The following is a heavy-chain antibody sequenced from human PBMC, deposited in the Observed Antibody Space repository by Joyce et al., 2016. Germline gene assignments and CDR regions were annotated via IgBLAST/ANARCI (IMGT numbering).Heavy chain of an antibody. CDR2: IRTSGSRI. Sequence: EVQLAESGGGLVNPGGSLRLSCAASGFTFTSYAINWVRQWPGKALGWFSSIRTSGSRIYYADSVKGRLTISRDSAKVYLQMNSLRAEDTAVYYCVRGRRSGGPYNFDYWGQGTLVTVSS. D-gene: IGHD5-24*01. J-gene: IGHJ4*02. CDR3: VRGRRSGGPYNFDY. CDR1: GFTFTSYA. V-gene: IGHV3-21*02.